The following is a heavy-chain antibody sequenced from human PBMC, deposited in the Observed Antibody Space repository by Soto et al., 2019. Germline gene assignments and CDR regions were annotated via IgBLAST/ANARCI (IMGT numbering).Heavy chain of an antibody. J-gene: IGHJ6*02. V-gene: IGHV1-3*01. D-gene: IGHD3-3*01. CDR2: INAGNGNT. CDR3: ARVGIRFGYYYGMDV. Sequence: AAVKVSCKASVCTFTSYSIHLVRQAPGQRREWIGGINAGNGNTKYSQKFQGSVTTTRDQPASTAYMELGSVRSEDTAVYYCARVGIRFGYYYGMDVWGQGTTVTVSS. CDR1: VCTFTSYS.